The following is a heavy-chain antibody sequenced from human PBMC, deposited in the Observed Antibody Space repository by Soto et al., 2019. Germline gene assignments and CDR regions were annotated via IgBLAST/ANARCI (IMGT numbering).Heavy chain of an antibody. CDR2: IYYSGST. CDR1: GGSIIISSYY. J-gene: IGHJ4*02. D-gene: IGHD2-2*01. CDR3: AGAPAAILHPY. V-gene: IGHV4-39*01. Sequence: SETLSLTCTVSGGSIIISSYYWGWIRQPPGRGLEWIASIYYSGSTYYNPSLKSRVTISVDTSLNQFSLKLSSVTAADTAVYYCAGAPAAILHPYWGQRTLVTVSS.